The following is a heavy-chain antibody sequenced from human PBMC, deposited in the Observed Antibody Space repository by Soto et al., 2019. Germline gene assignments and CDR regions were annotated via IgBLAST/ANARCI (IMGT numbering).Heavy chain of an antibody. CDR3: ARNYGDYATWIDY. D-gene: IGHD4-17*01. J-gene: IGHJ4*02. CDR1: GFTFSSYG. CDR2: IWYDGSNK. Sequence: QVQLVEAGGGVVQPGRSLRLSCAASGFTFSSYGMHWVRQAPGKGLEWVAVIWYDGSNKYYADSVKGLFTISRDNSKNTLYLKMNSQRAEDTAVYYCARNYGDYATWIDYWGQGTLVTVSS. V-gene: IGHV3-33*01.